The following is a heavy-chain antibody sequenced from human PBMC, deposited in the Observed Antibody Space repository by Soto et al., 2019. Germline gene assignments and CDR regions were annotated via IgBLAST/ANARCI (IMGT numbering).Heavy chain of an antibody. Sequence: QLQLQESGPGLVKPAETLFLTCTVSGGSISSSDYWWGWIRQPPGKGLEWIGSIYYTGSTYYNPSLKSRVIISVDTSKNQFSLRLSSVTAADTAVYYCARQIGRGSWSLDHWGQGTLVTVSS. J-gene: IGHJ4*02. D-gene: IGHD6-13*01. CDR3: ARQIGRGSWSLDH. V-gene: IGHV4-39*01. CDR1: GGSISSSDYW. CDR2: IYYTGST.